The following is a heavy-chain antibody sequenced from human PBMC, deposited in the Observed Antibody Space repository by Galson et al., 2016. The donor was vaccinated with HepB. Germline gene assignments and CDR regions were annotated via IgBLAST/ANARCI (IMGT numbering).Heavy chain of an antibody. CDR1: GFTFGDYA. CDR3: SRERPVGSYYGSGSYPNDY. CDR2: IRSKSYGATT. V-gene: IGHV3-49*03. J-gene: IGHJ4*02. Sequence: SLRLSCAASGFTFGDYAMSWFRQAPGKGLEWVGFIRSKSYGATTEYAASVRGRFTISRDDSKSIAYLQMNSLKTEDTAVYYCSRERPVGSYYGSGSYPNDYCGQGTLLTVS. D-gene: IGHD3-10*01.